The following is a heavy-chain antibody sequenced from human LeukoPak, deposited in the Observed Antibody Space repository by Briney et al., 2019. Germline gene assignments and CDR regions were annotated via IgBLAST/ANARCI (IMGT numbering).Heavy chain of an antibody. V-gene: IGHV3-30-3*01. CDR1: GFTFSSYA. CDR3: ARALGYSSSWGYFDY. CDR2: ISYDGSNK. J-gene: IGHJ4*02. D-gene: IGHD6-13*01. Sequence: PGGSLRLSCAASGFTFSSYAMHWVRQAPGKGLEWVAVISYDGSNKYYADSVKGRFTISRDNSKNTLYLQMNSLRAEDTAVYYCARALGYSSSWGYFDYWGQGTLVTVSS.